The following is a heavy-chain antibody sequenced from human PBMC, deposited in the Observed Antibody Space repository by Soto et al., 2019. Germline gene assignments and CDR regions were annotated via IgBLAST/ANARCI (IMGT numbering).Heavy chain of an antibody. CDR2: ITSDGRT. Sequence: GGSLRLSCAASGFTFSSYAMSWVRQAPGKGLEWVSIITSDGRTYYADSVKGRFTISRDNSKNTVYLQMNSLRAEDTAVYYCAKDYSTVTTDPLSVVLFDYWGQGALVTVS. D-gene: IGHD4-17*01. CDR3: AKDYSTVTTDPLSVVLFDY. CDR1: GFTFSSYA. J-gene: IGHJ4*02. V-gene: IGHV3-23*01.